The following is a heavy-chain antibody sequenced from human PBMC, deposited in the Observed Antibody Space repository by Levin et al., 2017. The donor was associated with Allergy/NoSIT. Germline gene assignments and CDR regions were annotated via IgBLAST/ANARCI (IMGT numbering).Heavy chain of an antibody. J-gene: IGHJ5*02. CDR1: GFSFSDSW. Sequence: GGSLRLSCAASGFSFSDSWMTWVRQAPGKGLEWVATIKQEGSEKFYVDSVKGRFTVSRDNTKNSLYLQMNSLRDEDTAVYFCARVRLPKMTTGWFDPWGQGLLVTVSS. CDR2: IKQEGSEK. CDR3: ARVRLPKMTTGWFDP. V-gene: IGHV3-7*01. D-gene: IGHD4-11*01.